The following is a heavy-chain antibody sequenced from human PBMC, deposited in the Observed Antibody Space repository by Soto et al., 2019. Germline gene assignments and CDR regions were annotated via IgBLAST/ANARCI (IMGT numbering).Heavy chain of an antibody. V-gene: IGHV3-7*01. CDR1: GFTFSSYW. D-gene: IGHD4-17*01. CDR2: IKQDGSEK. J-gene: IGHJ6*03. Sequence: GGSLRLSCAASGFTFSSYWMSWVRQAPGKGLEWVANIKQDGSEKYYVDSVKGRFTISRDNAKNSLYLQMNSLRAEDTAVYYCARDSTTVDPILGYYYYMDVWGKGTTVTVSS. CDR3: ARDSTTVDPILGYYYYMDV.